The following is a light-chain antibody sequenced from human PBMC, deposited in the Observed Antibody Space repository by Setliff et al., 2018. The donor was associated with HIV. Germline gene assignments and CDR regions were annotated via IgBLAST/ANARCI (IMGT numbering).Light chain of an antibody. CDR3: QVWDSSSDHMV. CDR1: NIGRKS. V-gene: IGLV3-21*04. CDR2: YNS. Sequence: SYELTQPPSVSVAPGKTARITCGGNNIGRKSVHWYQQKPGQAPVLVIYYNSDRPSGIPERFSGSNSGNTATLTISRVEAGDEADYYCQVWDSSSDHMVFGGGTKVTVL. J-gene: IGLJ2*01.